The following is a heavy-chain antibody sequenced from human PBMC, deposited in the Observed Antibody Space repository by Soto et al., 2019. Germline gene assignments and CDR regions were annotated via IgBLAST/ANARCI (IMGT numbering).Heavy chain of an antibody. CDR1: GFTFSSYW. D-gene: IGHD3-3*01. Sequence: EVQLVESGGGLVQPGGSLRLSCAASGFTFSSYWMHWVRQAPGKGLLWVSRINSDGSSTSYADSVKGRFTISRDNAKNTLYLQMNSLRAEDTAVYYCARDPDYDFWSGSIFRSYYYYGMDVWGQGTTVTVSS. J-gene: IGHJ6*02. CDR2: INSDGSST. V-gene: IGHV3-74*01. CDR3: ARDPDYDFWSGSIFRSYYYYGMDV.